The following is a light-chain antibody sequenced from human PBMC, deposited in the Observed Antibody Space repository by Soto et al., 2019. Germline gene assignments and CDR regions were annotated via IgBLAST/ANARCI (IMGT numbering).Light chain of an antibody. V-gene: IGKV1-9*01. CDR1: QDISTY. CDR3: QQLDSYPLT. J-gene: IGKJ4*01. Sequence: DIQLTQSPSFLSASVGDRVTLTCRASQDISTYLAWYQQQPGKAPNLLIYVASTLQNGVPSRFSGTGSGTEFTLTITKLQPEDFATYYCQQLDSYPLTFGGGTEVEI. CDR2: VAS.